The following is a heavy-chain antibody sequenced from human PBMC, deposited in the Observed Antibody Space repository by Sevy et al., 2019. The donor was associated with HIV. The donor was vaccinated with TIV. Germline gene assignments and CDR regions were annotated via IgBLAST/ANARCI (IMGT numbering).Heavy chain of an antibody. Sequence: GGSLRLSCAASGFTFSSYAMHWVRQAPGKGLEWVAVISYDGSNKYYADSVKGRFTISRDNSKNTLYLQMNSLRAEDTAVYYCARDPTTIFGVVNYLYYYGMDVWGQGTTVTVSS. CDR1: GFTFSSYA. D-gene: IGHD3-3*01. J-gene: IGHJ6*02. CDR3: ARDPTTIFGVVNYLYYYGMDV. CDR2: ISYDGSNK. V-gene: IGHV3-30*04.